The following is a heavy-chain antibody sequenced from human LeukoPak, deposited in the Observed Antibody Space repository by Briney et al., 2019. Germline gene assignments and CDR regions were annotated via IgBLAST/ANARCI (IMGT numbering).Heavy chain of an antibody. J-gene: IGHJ6*03. D-gene: IGHD3-3*01. V-gene: IGHV4-59*01. CDR3: ARVAHYDFWSGYYGNYYYMDL. CDR2: IYYSGST. Sequence: SETLSLTCTVSGGSISSYYWSWLRQPPGKGLEWIGYIYYSGSTNYNPSLKSRVTIPVDTSKNQFSLKLSSVTAADTAVYYCARVAHYDFWSGYYGNYYYMDLWGKGTTVTVSS. CDR1: GGSISSYY.